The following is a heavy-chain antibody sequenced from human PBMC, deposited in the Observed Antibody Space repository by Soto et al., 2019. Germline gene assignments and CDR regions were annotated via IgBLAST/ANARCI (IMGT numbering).Heavy chain of an antibody. J-gene: IGHJ4*02. Sequence: SETLSLTCAVYGGSFSGYYWSWIRQPPGKGLEWIGEIYHSGSTNYNPSLKSRVTISVDKSKNQFSLNLSSVTAADTAVYYCARDQNGSGNYYTRYFDYWGQGTLVTVS. CDR3: ARDQNGSGNYYTRYFDY. CDR1: GGSFSGYY. V-gene: IGHV4-34*01. CDR2: IYHSGST. D-gene: IGHD3-10*01.